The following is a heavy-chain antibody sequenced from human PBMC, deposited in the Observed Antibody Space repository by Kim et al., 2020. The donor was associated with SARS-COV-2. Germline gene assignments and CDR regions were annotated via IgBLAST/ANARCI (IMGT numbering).Heavy chain of an antibody. V-gene: IGHV4-31*02. Sequence: YNPSLKSRVTISVDTSKNQFSLKLSSVTAADTAVYYCARVISIAARYFDYWGQGTLVTVSS. J-gene: IGHJ4*02. D-gene: IGHD6-6*01. CDR3: ARVISIAARYFDY.